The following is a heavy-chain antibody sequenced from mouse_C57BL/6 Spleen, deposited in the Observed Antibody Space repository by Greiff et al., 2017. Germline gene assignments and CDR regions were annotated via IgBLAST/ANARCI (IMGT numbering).Heavy chain of an antibody. J-gene: IGHJ4*01. CDR1: GYTFTSYW. CDR3: ARRYYGSSYEMDY. Sequence: QVQLQQPGAELVRPGSSVKLSCKASGYTFTSYWMDWVKQRPGQGLEWIGNIYPSDSETHYNQKFKDKATLTVDKSSSTAYMQLSSLTSEDSAVYYCARRYYGSSYEMDYWGQGTSVTVSS. V-gene: IGHV1-61*01. CDR2: IYPSDSET. D-gene: IGHD1-1*01.